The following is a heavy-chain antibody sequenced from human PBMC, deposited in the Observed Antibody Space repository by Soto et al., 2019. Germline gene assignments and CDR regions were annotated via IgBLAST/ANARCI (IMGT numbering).Heavy chain of an antibody. CDR1: GFTFSSHW. Sequence: EVQLVESGGGLVQPGGSLRLSCAASGFTFSSHWMHWVRQAPGKGLVWVSRINSDGSSATYADSVKGRFTISRDNAKNTLYLQMNSLRPEDTAVYYCAVGGVILDFLDYWGQGTLVTVSS. J-gene: IGHJ4*02. CDR3: AVGGVILDFLDY. CDR2: INSDGSSA. V-gene: IGHV3-74*01. D-gene: IGHD3-3*01.